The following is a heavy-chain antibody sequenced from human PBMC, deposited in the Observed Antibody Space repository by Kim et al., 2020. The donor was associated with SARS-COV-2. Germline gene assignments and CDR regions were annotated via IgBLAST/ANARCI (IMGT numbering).Heavy chain of an antibody. D-gene: IGHD4-17*01. J-gene: IGHJ4*02. V-gene: IGHV3-43*01. Sequence: DTVKGRFTISRDNSKTSQYLQMNSLRTEDTALYYCAKVKKPMTTATPFDYWGQGTLVTVSS. CDR3: AKVKKPMTTATPFDY.